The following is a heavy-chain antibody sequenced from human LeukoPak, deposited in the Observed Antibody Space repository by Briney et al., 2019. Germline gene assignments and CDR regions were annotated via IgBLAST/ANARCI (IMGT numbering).Heavy chain of an antibody. CDR1: GFSLSTSGVG. J-gene: IGHJ4*02. D-gene: IGHD2/OR15-2a*01. Sequence: SGPTLVNPTQTLTLTCTFSGFSLSTSGVGVGWIRQPPGKALECLALIYWDDDKRYSPSLKSRLTITKDTSKNQVVLTMTNMDPVDTGTYYCVHKTTYHPFDHWGQGTLVTVSS. V-gene: IGHV2-5*02. CDR2: IYWDDDK. CDR3: VHKTTYHPFDH.